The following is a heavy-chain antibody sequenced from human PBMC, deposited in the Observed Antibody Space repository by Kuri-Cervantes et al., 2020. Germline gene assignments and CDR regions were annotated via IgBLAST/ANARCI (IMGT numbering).Heavy chain of an antibody. CDR2: INPSGGST. V-gene: IGHV1-46*01. J-gene: IGHJ4*02. CDR1: GNTFTSYY. Sequence: ASVKVSCKASGNTFTSYYMHWVRQAPGQGLEWMGIINPSGGSTSYAQKFQGRVTMTRDTSTSTVYMELSSLRSEDTAVYYCARDYDFWRQEIHPLDYWGQGTLVTVSS. CDR3: ARDYDFWRQEIHPLDY. D-gene: IGHD3-3*01.